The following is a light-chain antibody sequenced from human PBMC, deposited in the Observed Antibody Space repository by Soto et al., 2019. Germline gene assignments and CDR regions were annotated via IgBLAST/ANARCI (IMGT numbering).Light chain of an antibody. CDR3: LQHNNYPST. Sequence: DFPMTQSPSAMSASVGDRVTITCRASQGISNYLTWFQQKPGKVPKRLISGASSLQSGVPSRFSGNGSWTEFTLTIISLQPEDSATYYCLQHNNYPSTFGHGTPVEIK. CDR1: QGISNY. J-gene: IGKJ1*01. V-gene: IGKV1-17*03. CDR2: GAS.